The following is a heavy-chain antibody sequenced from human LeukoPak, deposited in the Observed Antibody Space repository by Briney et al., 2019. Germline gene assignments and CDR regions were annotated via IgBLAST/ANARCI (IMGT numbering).Heavy chain of an antibody. Sequence: PGGSLRLSCAASGFTFSSYWMHWVRQVPGKGLVWVARINPGGSSITYADSVKGRFTISRDNAKNSLYLQMNSLRAEDTAVYYCATTFYIAAAGYVYWGQGTLVTVSS. D-gene: IGHD6-13*01. CDR2: INPGGSSI. V-gene: IGHV3-74*01. CDR3: ATTFYIAAAGYVY. CDR1: GFTFSSYW. J-gene: IGHJ4*02.